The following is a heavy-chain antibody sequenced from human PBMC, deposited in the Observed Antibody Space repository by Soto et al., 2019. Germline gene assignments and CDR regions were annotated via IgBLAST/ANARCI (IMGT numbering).Heavy chain of an antibody. J-gene: IGHJ6*02. CDR2: IIPIFGTT. Sequence: QVHLVQSGAEVKRPGSSVKVSCKASGGTFSSYALSWVRQAPGQGLEWMGGIIPIFGTTNYAQKFQGRVTMTADGSTSTAYMELSGLRSEDTAVYYCARVDGGGSYFYYGLDVWGQGTTVTVSS. D-gene: IGHD3-16*01. CDR1: GGTFSSYA. CDR3: ARVDGGGSYFYYGLDV. V-gene: IGHV1-69*12.